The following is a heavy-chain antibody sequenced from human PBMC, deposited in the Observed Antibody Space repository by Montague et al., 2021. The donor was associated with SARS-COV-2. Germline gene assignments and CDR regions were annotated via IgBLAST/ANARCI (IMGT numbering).Heavy chain of an antibody. CDR2: IYTSGST. J-gene: IGHJ3*02. CDR1: GGSISSYY. CDR3: ARGALFYDSSGYYSDAFDI. Sequence: SETLSLTCTVSGGSISSYYWNWIRQSAGKGLEWIGRIYTSGSTNYDPSLKRRVTMSVDTSKNQFSLKLSSVTAADTAVYYCARGALFYDSSGYYSDAFDIWGQGTMVTVSS. D-gene: IGHD3-22*01. V-gene: IGHV4-4*07.